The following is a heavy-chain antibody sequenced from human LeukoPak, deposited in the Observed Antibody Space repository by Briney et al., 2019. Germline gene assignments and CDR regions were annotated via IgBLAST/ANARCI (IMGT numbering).Heavy chain of an antibody. J-gene: IGHJ5*02. Sequence: ASAKVSCKAAGYTFTSYGISWVRPAPGQGLEWMGWISAYNGNTNYAQKLQGRVTMTTDTSTSTAYMELRSLRSDDTAVYYCARIYSSIFLFDTWGQGTLVTVSS. V-gene: IGHV1-18*01. CDR1: GYTFTSYG. CDR3: ARIYSSIFLFDT. D-gene: IGHD6-13*01. CDR2: ISAYNGNT.